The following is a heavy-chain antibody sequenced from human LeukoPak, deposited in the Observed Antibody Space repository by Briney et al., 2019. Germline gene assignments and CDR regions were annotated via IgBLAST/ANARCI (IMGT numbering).Heavy chain of an antibody. CDR1: GGIFSIYA. CDR2: IISIFGTA. V-gene: IGHV1-69*06. Sequence: SVKVSCKASGGIFSIYAISWVRQAPGQGREWMGGIISIFGTANYAQKFQGRVTITADKSTSTAYMELSSLRSEDTAVYYCASGNIVVVPAAGFYNWFDPWGQGTLVTVSS. CDR3: ASGNIVVVPAAGFYNWFDP. J-gene: IGHJ5*02. D-gene: IGHD2-2*01.